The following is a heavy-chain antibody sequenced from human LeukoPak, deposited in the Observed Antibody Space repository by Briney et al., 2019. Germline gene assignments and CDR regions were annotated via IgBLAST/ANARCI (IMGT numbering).Heavy chain of an antibody. J-gene: IGHJ4*02. D-gene: IGHD3-16*01. CDR3: AREISRFGI. Sequence: PGRSLRLSCAASGFTFSSYGMHWVRQAPGKGLEWVAAIWYDGSNKYYADSVKGRFTISRDNPNNTLYLQMHSLRAEDTAVYYCAREISRFGIWGQGTLVTVSS. V-gene: IGHV3-33*01. CDR2: IWYDGSNK. CDR1: GFTFSSYG.